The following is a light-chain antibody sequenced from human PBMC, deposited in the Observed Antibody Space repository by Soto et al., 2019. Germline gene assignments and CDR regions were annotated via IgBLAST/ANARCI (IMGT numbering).Light chain of an antibody. CDR3: QQYVDSPLT. Sequence: EIVLTQSPGTLSLSPGERASLSCRASQTVSRSYLAWYQQRPGQAPRLLIYGTSTRATGIPDRFSGSGSGTDFSLTISRLEPEDFAVYYWQQYVDSPLTFGGGTKVEIK. CDR1: QTVSRSY. V-gene: IGKV3-20*01. CDR2: GTS. J-gene: IGKJ4*01.